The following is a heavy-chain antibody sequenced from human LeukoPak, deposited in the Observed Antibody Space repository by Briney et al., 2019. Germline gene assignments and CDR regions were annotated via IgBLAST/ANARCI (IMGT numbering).Heavy chain of an antibody. J-gene: IGHJ4*02. V-gene: IGHV3-21*01. CDR3: ARGPMVRTNLFDY. CDR2: ISSSSSYI. D-gene: IGHD3-10*01. CDR1: GFTFSSYA. Sequence: GGSLRLSCAASGFTFSSYAMSWVRQAPGKGLEWVSSISSSSSYIYYADSVKGRFTISRDNAKNTLYLQMNSLRAEDTAVYYCARGPMVRTNLFDYWGQGTLVTVSS.